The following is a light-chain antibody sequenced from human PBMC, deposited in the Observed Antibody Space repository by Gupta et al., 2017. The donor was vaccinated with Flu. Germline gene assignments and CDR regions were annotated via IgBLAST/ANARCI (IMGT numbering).Light chain of an antibody. V-gene: IGLV2-11*03. CDR1: SSDVGGYNL. J-gene: IGLJ3*02. CDR2: DVT. CDR3: CSYAGSNTLV. Sequence: SVTISCTGTSSDVGGYNLVSWYQQHPGKAPKLILYDVTKRPSGVPDRFSGSKSGISASTTISGLQADDEGDYYCCSYAGSNTLVFGGGTKLTVL.